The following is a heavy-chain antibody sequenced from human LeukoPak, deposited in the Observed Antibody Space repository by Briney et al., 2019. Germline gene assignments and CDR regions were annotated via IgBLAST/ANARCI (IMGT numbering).Heavy chain of an antibody. J-gene: IGHJ4*02. V-gene: IGHV4-39*07. Sequence: SETLSLTCTVSGGSISSSSYYWGWIRQPPGKGLEWIGSIYYSGSTYYNPSLKSRVIISVDTSKNQFSLKLSSVTAADTAVYYCARDIGARAPPFDYWGQGTLVTVSS. CDR1: GGSISSSSYY. CDR2: IYYSGST. D-gene: IGHD5-12*01. CDR3: ARDIGARAPPFDY.